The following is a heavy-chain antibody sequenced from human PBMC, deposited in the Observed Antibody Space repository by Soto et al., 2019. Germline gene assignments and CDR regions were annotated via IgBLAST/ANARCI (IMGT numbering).Heavy chain of an antibody. Sequence: SETLSLTYTVSGASISRYYWSWVRQPPGKGLEWIGYFYYSGSTNYNPSLKSRVSMSVDTSKKQFSLKLSSVTAADTAVYYCAYGGSAEVYFDSWGHGALVTVSS. CDR1: GASISRYY. V-gene: IGHV4-59*01. CDR3: AYGGSAEVYFDS. CDR2: FYYSGST. J-gene: IGHJ4*01. D-gene: IGHD1-26*01.